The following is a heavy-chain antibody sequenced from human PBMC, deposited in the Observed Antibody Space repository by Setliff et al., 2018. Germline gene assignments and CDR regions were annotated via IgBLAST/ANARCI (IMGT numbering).Heavy chain of an antibody. V-gene: IGHV3-23*01. CDR2: ISGSGGST. CDR1: GFNFKGHG. CDR3: AKDPALQPTLDTDSSGAFDI. D-gene: IGHD5-18*01. J-gene: IGHJ3*02. Sequence: PGGSLRLSCAASGFNFKGHGMNWVRQAPGKGLEWVSVISGSGGSTYYADSVKGRFTISRDNSKNTLYLQMNSLRAEDTAVYYCAKDPALQPTLDTDSSGAFDIWGQGTMVTVSS.